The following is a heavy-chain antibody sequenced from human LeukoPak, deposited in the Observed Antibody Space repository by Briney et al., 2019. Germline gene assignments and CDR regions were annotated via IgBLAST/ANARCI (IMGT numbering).Heavy chain of an antibody. CDR3: ARDQAVGAAAGMFDY. D-gene: IGHD6-13*01. Sequence: GGSLRLSCAASGFTFSSYGMHWVRQAPGKGLEWVAVISYDGSNKYYADSVKGRFTISRDNSKNTLYLQMNSLRAEDTAVYYCARDQAVGAAAGMFDYWGQGTLVTVSS. CDR1: GFTFSSYG. J-gene: IGHJ4*02. V-gene: IGHV3-30*03. CDR2: ISYDGSNK.